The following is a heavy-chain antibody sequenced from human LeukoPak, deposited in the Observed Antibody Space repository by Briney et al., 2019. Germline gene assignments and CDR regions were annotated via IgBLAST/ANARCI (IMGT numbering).Heavy chain of an antibody. V-gene: IGHV3-66*01. J-gene: IGHJ4*02. CDR1: GFTVSSNY. CDR3: AKDRGGSYPGGFDS. CDR2: IYTGGTT. D-gene: IGHD1-26*01. Sequence: GGSLRLSCAASGFTVSSNYMGWVRQAPGKGLEWVSVIYTGGTTYYAESVKGRFTISRDNSKNTLYLQMNSLRAEDTAVYYCAKDRGGSYPGGFDSWGQGTLVTVSS.